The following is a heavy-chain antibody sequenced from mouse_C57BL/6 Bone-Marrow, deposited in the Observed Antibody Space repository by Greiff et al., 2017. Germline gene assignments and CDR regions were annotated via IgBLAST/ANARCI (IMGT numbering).Heavy chain of an antibody. D-gene: IGHD6-2*01. Sequence: VQLQQPGAELVRPGTSVKLSCKASGYTFTSYWMHWVKQRPGQGLEWIGVIDPSDSYTNYNQKFKGKATLTVDTSSSTAYMQLSSLTSEDSAVSYCASLWYWGQGTTLTVSS. CDR2: IDPSDSYT. CDR1: GYTFTSYW. J-gene: IGHJ2*01. V-gene: IGHV1-59*01. CDR3: ASLWY.